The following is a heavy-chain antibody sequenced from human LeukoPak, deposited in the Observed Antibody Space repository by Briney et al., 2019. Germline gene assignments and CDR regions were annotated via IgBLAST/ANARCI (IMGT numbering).Heavy chain of an antibody. CDR1: GFTFTSWG. Sequence: GGSLRLSCATSGFTFTSWGMHWVRQAPDKGLEWVAVIWYDGSKKYYADSVKGRFTISRDNSKNTLYLQMNSLRAEDTAVYYCARGISVITAYYFDYWGQGTLVTVSS. CDR3: ARGISVITAYYFDY. J-gene: IGHJ4*02. CDR2: IWYDGSKK. V-gene: IGHV3-33*01. D-gene: IGHD3-22*01.